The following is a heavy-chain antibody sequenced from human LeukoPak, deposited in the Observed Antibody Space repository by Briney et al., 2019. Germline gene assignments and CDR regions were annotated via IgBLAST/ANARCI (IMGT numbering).Heavy chain of an antibody. V-gene: IGHV3-7*01. CDR1: GFTFSSYW. D-gene: IGHD2-21*01. CDR2: IKQDGSEE. Sequence: GGSLRLSCAASGFTFSSYWMSWVRQAPGKGLEWVANIKQDGSEEYYVDSVKGRFTISRDNAKNSLYLQMNSLRAEDTAVYYCARSSDGGDCYSVCYMDAWGKGTTFTVSS. CDR3: ARSSDGGDCYSVCYMDA. J-gene: IGHJ6*03.